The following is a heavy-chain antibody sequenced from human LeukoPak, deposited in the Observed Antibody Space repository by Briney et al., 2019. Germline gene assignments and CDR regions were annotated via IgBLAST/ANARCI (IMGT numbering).Heavy chain of an antibody. CDR3: AKDGGYSGFGYYYYYMDV. CDR1: GFTFDDYA. D-gene: IGHD5-12*01. CDR2: ISWDGGST. V-gene: IGHV3-43D*03. Sequence: GGSLRLSCAASGFTFDDYAMHWVRQAPGKGLEWVSLISWDGGSTYYADSVKGRFTISRDNSKNSLYLQMNSLRAEDTALYYCAKDGGYSGFGYYYYYMDVWGKGTTVTVSS. J-gene: IGHJ6*03.